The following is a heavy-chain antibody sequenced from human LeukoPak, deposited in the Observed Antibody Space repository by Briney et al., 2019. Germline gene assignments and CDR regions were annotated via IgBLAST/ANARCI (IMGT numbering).Heavy chain of an antibody. CDR1: GGSISNYY. J-gene: IGHJ4*02. Sequence: SETLSLTCTVSGGSISNYYWSWIRQPAGKGLEWIGRICTSGSTNYNPSLKSRVTISVDTSKNQFSLKLSSVTAADTAVYYCAISRGYSGYDYRGYFDYWGQGTLVTVSS. CDR3: AISRGYSGYDYRGYFDY. V-gene: IGHV4-4*07. CDR2: ICTSGST. D-gene: IGHD5-12*01.